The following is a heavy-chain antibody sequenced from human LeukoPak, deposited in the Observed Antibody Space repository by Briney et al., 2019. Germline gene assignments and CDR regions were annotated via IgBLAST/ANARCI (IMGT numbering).Heavy chain of an antibody. CDR3: ARDLTGIAVAGTFDY. CDR1: GFTFSSYA. CDR2: ISGSGGST. V-gene: IGHV3-23*01. J-gene: IGHJ4*02. D-gene: IGHD6-19*01. Sequence: GGSLRLSCAASGFTFSSYAMSWVRQAPGKGLEWVSAISGSGGSTYYADSVKGRFTISRDNSKNTLYLQMNSLRAEDTAVYYCARDLTGIAVAGTFDYWGQGTLVTVSS.